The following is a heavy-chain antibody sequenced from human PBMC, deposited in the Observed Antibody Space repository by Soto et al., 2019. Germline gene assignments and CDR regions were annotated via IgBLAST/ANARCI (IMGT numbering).Heavy chain of an antibody. CDR2: ISYDGSNK. CDR3: AKALPRFSNTGGFDP. Sequence: GGSLRLSCAASGFTFSSYGMHWVRQAPGKGLEWVAVISYDGSNKYYADSVKGRFTISRDNSKNTLYLQMNSLRAEDTAVYYCAKALPRFSNTGGFDPWGQGTLVTVSS. J-gene: IGHJ5*02. D-gene: IGHD3-3*01. V-gene: IGHV3-30*18. CDR1: GFTFSSYG.